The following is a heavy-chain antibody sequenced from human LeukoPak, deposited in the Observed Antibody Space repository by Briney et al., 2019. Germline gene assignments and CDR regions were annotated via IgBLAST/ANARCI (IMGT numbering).Heavy chain of an antibody. J-gene: IGHJ4*02. Sequence: SETLSLTCAVYGGSFSGCYWSWIRQPPGKGLEWIGEINHSGSTNYNPSLKSRVTISVDTSKNQFSLKLSSVTAADTAVYYCARGHYSNYFDYWGQGTLVTVSS. D-gene: IGHD2-15*01. CDR1: GGSFSGCY. V-gene: IGHV4-34*01. CDR2: INHSGST. CDR3: ARGHYSNYFDY.